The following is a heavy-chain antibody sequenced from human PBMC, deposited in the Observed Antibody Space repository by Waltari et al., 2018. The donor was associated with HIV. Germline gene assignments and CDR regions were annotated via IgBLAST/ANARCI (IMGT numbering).Heavy chain of an antibody. CDR1: GFTFSSYE. CDR2: ISSSGSTI. V-gene: IGHV3-48*03. Sequence: EVQVVESGGGLVQPGGSLRLSCAASGFTFSSYEMNWVRHAPGKGLEWVSYISSSGSTIYFADSVKGRFTMSTDNAKNSLYLRMNSLRAEDTAVYYCARAFMIRGTGAFDIWGQGTMVTVSS. D-gene: IGHD3-10*01. J-gene: IGHJ3*02. CDR3: ARAFMIRGTGAFDI.